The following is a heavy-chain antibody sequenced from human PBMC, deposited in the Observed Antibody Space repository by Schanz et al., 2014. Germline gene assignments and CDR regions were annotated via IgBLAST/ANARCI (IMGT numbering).Heavy chain of an antibody. V-gene: IGHV3-21*06. CDR3: ARDNYYGSGSCAY. J-gene: IGHJ4*02. CDR1: GFAFSSYS. CDR2: ISSSSSYI. Sequence: EVQLLESGGGLVQPGGSLRLSCAASGFAFSSYSMNWVRQAPGKGLEWVSSISSSSSYIHYADSVKGRFTISRDNAKNSMYLHMKSLRGEDTAVYYCARDNYYGSGSCAYWGQGTLVTVSS. D-gene: IGHD3-10*01.